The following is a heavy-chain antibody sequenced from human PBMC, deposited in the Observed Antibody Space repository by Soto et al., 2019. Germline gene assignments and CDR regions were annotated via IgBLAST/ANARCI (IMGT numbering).Heavy chain of an antibody. Sequence: QVQLVESGGGVVQPGTSLRLSCAASGFIFNRYGMHWVRQAPGKGLEWVAVIWFDGSYKSYADSVKGRFTISRDNSQNSLFLQMTGLRVEASGFYYCARGGSSMATSAPNRDNWFDPWGQGTRVTVSS. CDR1: GFIFNRYG. CDR2: IWFDGSYK. V-gene: IGHV3-33*01. CDR3: ARGGSSMATSAPNRDNWFDP. J-gene: IGHJ5*02. D-gene: IGHD2-2*01.